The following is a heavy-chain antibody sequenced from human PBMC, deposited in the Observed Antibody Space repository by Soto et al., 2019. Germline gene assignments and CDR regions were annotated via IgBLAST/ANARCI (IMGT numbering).Heavy chain of an antibody. D-gene: IGHD6-19*01. CDR3: ARVFSYSSGWYTRAFDP. Sequence: ASVKVSFKASGYTFTSYGISWVRQAPGQGLEWMGWISAYNGNTNYAQKLQGRVTMTTDTSTSTAYMELRSLRSDDTAVYYCARVFSYSSGWYTRAFDPWGQGTLVTVSS. V-gene: IGHV1-18*01. J-gene: IGHJ5*02. CDR1: GYTFTSYG. CDR2: ISAYNGNT.